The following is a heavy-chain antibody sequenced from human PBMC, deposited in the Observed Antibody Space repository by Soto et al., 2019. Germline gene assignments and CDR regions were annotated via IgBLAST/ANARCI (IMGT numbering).Heavy chain of an antibody. CDR1: GGSISSGDYY. Sequence: SSETLSLTCTVSGGSISSGDYYWSWIRQPPGKGLEWIGYIYYSGSTYYNPSLKSRVTISVDTSKNQFSLKLSSVTAADTAVYYCARADYYYYYGMDVWGQGTTVTVSS. V-gene: IGHV4-30-4*01. J-gene: IGHJ6*02. CDR2: IYYSGST. CDR3: ARADYYYYYGMDV.